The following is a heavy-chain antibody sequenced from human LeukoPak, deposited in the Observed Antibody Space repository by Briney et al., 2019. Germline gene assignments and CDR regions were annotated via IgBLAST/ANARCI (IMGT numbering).Heavy chain of an antibody. D-gene: IGHD3-16*02. CDR2: ISYDGSNK. CDR3: ARELDYDYVWGSYRLRDGFDY. J-gene: IGHJ4*02. CDR1: GFTFSSYA. V-gene: IGHV3-30*04. Sequence: PGGSLRLSCAASGFTFSSYAMHWVRQAPGKGLEWVAVISYDGSNKYYADSVKGRFTISRDNSKNTLYLQMNSLRAEDTAVYYCARELDYDYVWGSYRLRDGFDYWGQGTLVTVSS.